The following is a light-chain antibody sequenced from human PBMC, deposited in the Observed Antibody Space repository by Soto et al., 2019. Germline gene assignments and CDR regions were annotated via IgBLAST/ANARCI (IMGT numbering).Light chain of an antibody. V-gene: IGLV2-14*01. Sequence: QSALTQPASVSGSPGQSITISCTGTSSDVGGYNYVSWYQQHPGKAPKLMIYEVSNRPSGVSNRFSGSKSGNTASLTISGLQAEYEADYFCSSYTSRSTEVFGAGTKLTVL. CDR3: SSYTSRSTEV. J-gene: IGLJ2*01. CDR1: SSDVGGYNY. CDR2: EVS.